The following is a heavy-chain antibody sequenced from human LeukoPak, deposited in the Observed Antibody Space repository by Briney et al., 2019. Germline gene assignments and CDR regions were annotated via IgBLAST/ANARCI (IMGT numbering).Heavy chain of an antibody. J-gene: IGHJ4*02. CDR3: ARESFSFCYDY. V-gene: IGHV3-74*01. Sequence: PGGSLRLSCAASGFTFSSYWMHWVRQPPAKGLVWVSRINSDGSSTSYADSVKRRFTISRDNAKNTLYLQMNSLRAEDTAVYYCARESFSFCYDYWGQGTLVTVSS. D-gene: IGHD3-16*02. CDR2: INSDGSST. CDR1: GFTFSSYW.